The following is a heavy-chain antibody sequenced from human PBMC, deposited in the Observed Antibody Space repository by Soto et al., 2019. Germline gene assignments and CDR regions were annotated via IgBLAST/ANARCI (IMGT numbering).Heavy chain of an antibody. V-gene: IGHV3-33*01. Sequence: PGGALRLSCAASGFTFISYGMHWVLQAPCKGLEWVAVIWYDGSNKYYADSVKGRFTISRDNSKNTLYLQMNSLGVEDTALYYCARDREPDGIWTFDSWGQGTLVTVSS. CDR3: ARDREPDGIWTFDS. D-gene: IGHD3-9*01. CDR1: GFTFISYG. J-gene: IGHJ4*02. CDR2: IWYDGSNK.